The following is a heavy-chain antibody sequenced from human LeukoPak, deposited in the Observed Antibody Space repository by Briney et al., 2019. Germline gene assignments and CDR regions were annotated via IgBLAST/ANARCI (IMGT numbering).Heavy chain of an antibody. J-gene: IGHJ4*02. CDR1: GYTLTELS. D-gene: IGHD3-22*01. Sequence: GASVKVSCKVSGYTLTELSMHWVRQAPGKGLEWMGGFDPEDGETIYAQKFQGRVTMTEDTSTDTAYMELSSLRSEDTAVYYCATMGYYDSSGSQRIDYWGQGTLVTVSS. CDR2: FDPEDGET. CDR3: ATMGYYDSSGSQRIDY. V-gene: IGHV1-24*01.